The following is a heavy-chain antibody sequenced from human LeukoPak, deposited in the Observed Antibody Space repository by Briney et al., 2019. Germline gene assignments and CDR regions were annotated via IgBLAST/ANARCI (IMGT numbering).Heavy chain of an antibody. J-gene: IGHJ6*03. D-gene: IGHD2-2*01. CDR3: ASLSREYYYYYMDV. V-gene: IGHV4-34*01. Sequence: SETLSLTCTVSGSSISSHYWSWIRQPPGKGLEWIGEINHSGSTNYNPSLKSRVTISVDTSKNQFSLKLSSVTAADTAVYYCASLSREYYYYYMDVWGKGTTVTVSS. CDR1: GSSISSHY. CDR2: INHSGST.